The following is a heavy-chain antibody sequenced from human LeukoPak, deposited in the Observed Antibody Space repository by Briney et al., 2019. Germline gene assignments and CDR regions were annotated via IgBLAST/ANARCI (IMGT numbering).Heavy chain of an antibody. V-gene: IGHV3-21*01. D-gene: IGHD3-10*02. Sequence: GGSLRLSCAASGFTFSSYSMNWVRQAPGKGLEWVSSISSSSSYIYYADSVKGRFTISRDNAKNSLYLQMNSLRAEDTAVYYCARGVTAYYYVARDYYYMDVWGKGTTVTVSS. J-gene: IGHJ6*03. CDR2: ISSSSSYI. CDR1: GFTFSSYS. CDR3: ARGVTAYYYVARDYYYMDV.